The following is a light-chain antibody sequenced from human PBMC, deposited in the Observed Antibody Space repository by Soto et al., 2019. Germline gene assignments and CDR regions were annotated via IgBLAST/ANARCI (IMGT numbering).Light chain of an antibody. CDR2: DAS. V-gene: IGKV3D-20*02. CDR1: QSVGSTY. Sequence: EIVLTQSPGTLSLSPGERATLSCRASQSVGSTYLAWYQQKPGQAPRVLIYDASNRATGIPARFSGSGSGTDFTLTISSLEPEDFAVYYCQQRSNWLWTFGQGTKVDIK. J-gene: IGKJ1*01. CDR3: QQRSNWLWT.